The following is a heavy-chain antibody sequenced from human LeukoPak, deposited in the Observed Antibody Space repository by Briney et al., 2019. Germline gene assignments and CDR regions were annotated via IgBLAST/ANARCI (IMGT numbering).Heavy chain of an antibody. CDR2: IDPSDSYT. CDR3: ARDAKAYGRSCDY. V-gene: IGHV5-10-1*01. CDR1: GYSFTTYW. Sequence: GESLKISCTGSGYSFTTYWGSWVCQMPGKGLEWMGRIDPSDSYTNYSPSFQGHVTISADKSFSTAYLQWTSLKASDTAMYYCARDAKAYGRSCDYWGQGTLVTVSS. D-gene: IGHD1-26*01. J-gene: IGHJ4*02.